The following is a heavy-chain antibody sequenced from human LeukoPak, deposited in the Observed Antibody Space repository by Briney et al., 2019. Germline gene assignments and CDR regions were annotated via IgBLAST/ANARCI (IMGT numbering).Heavy chain of an antibody. CDR1: GVSVDSRY. Sequence: ASETLSLTCSVSGVSVDSRYWSWVRQPPEKGLEWIGYIHYSGATNYNPSLKSRVSISIDTPRNHFSLSLSSVTAADTAVYYRAREDPLTAHFDYWGQGTLVTVSS. V-gene: IGHV4-59*02. CDR2: IHYSGAT. CDR3: AREDPLTAHFDY. D-gene: IGHD2-21*02. J-gene: IGHJ4*02.